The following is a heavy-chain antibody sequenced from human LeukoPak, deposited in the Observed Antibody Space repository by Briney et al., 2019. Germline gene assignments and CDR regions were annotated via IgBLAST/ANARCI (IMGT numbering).Heavy chain of an antibody. Sequence: PSETLSLTCAVYGGSLSGYYWSWIRHPPGKGLEWVGEINHSGSTNYNPSLKSRVTISVDTSKNQFSLKLSSVTAADTAVYDCARGYSSSSEGWFDPWGQGTLVTVSS. D-gene: IGHD6-6*01. CDR1: GGSLSGYY. V-gene: IGHV4-34*01. J-gene: IGHJ5*02. CDR2: INHSGST. CDR3: ARGYSSSSEGWFDP.